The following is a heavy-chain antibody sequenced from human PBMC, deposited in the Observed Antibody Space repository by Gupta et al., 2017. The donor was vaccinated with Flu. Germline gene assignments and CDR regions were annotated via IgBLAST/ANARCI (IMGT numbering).Heavy chain of an antibody. V-gene: IGHV3-48*03. J-gene: IGHJ5*02. CDR2: AKEGGLT. CDR1: FSKEE. CDR3: ARGLGGRFDP. D-gene: IGHD1-26*01. Sequence: FSKEEREWGRQGSREGRGWDGLDAKEGGLTYYADSGRGRFTISRDNADSSLYLEMNSLRPDDTAGYFCARGLGGRFDPWGQGTLVSVSS.